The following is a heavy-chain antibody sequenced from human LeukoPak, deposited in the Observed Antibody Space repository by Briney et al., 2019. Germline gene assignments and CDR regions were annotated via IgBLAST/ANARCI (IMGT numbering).Heavy chain of an antibody. Sequence: GGSLRLSCAASGFTFSSYSMNWVRQAPGKGLEWVSSISSSSSYIYYADSVKGRFTISRDNAKNSLYLQMNSLRAEDTAVYYCARVGYYYDSSGYYHAECYFDYWGQGTLVTVSS. J-gene: IGHJ4*02. D-gene: IGHD3-22*01. CDR2: ISSSSSYI. CDR3: ARVGYYYDSSGYYHAECYFDY. CDR1: GFTFSSYS. V-gene: IGHV3-21*01.